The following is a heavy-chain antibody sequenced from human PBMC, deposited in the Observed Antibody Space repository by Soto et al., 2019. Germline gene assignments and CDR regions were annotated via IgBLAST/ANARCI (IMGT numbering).Heavy chain of an antibody. V-gene: IGHV3-66*04. J-gene: IGHJ4*02. Sequence: EVQLVESGGGLVQPGGSLRLSCAASGVTVSSNYMSWVRQAPGKGLEWVSVIDSGGSTYYADSVKGRFTISRDNSKNTLYLQMNSLRAEDTAVYYWARHGYNYGGGYFDYWGQGTLVTVSS. D-gene: IGHD5-18*01. CDR3: ARHGYNYGGGYFDY. CDR1: GVTVSSNY. CDR2: IDSGGST.